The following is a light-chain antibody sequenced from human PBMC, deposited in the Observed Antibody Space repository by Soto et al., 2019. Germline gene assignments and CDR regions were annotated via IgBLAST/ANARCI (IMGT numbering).Light chain of an antibody. J-gene: IGLJ2*01. Sequence: QSVRTQPASVSGSPGQSITISCTGTSSDFGSYNLVSWYQQHPGKAPKLMIYEVTKRPSGVSYRFSGSRSGNTASLTISGLQAEDEADYYCCSYAASSTLLFGGGTKVTVL. CDR2: EVT. CDR1: SSDFGSYNL. CDR3: CSYAASSTLL. V-gene: IGLV2-23*02.